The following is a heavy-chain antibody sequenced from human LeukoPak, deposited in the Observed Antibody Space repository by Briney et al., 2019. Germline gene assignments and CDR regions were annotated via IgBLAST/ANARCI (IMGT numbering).Heavy chain of an antibody. Sequence: PGGSLRLSCAASGFTFSSYAMSWVRQAPGKGLEWVSAISGSGGCTYYADSVKGRFTISRDNSKNTLYLQMNSLRAEDTAVYYCAKDGGRGYSYGYFWFDPWGQGTLVTVSS. CDR3: AKDGGRGYSYGYFWFDP. D-gene: IGHD5-18*01. V-gene: IGHV3-23*01. CDR1: GFTFSSYA. J-gene: IGHJ5*02. CDR2: ISGSGGCT.